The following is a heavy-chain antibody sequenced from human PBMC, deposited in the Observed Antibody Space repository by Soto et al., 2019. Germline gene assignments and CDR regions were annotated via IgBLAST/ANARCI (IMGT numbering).Heavy chain of an antibody. J-gene: IGHJ4*02. CDR3: ASSSGSGYRAFDS. V-gene: IGHV1-69*02. D-gene: IGHD3-10*01. CDR1: GDTFTFYS. Sequence: QVQLVQSGAEVKKPGSSVRVSCKASGDTFTFYSINWVRQAPGLGLEWMGRINPILSMSNYAQRFQGRVTMTSDKSTSTAYMELSSLRSEDTAMYYCASSSGSGYRAFDSWGQGALVTVSS. CDR2: INPILSMS.